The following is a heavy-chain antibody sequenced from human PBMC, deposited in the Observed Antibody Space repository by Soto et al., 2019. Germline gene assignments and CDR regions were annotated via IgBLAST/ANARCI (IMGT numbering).Heavy chain of an antibody. Sequence: SETLSLTCTVSGGSITNGLSSWSWLRQPPGKGLEWIGYISYSAGTHYSPSLESRLTISLDTSKNQFSLNLNSVTAADTAVYYCARDSGSSAYEPDLWGQGTLVTVS. CDR3: ARDSGSSAYEPDL. V-gene: IGHV4-30-4*01. CDR2: ISYSAGT. J-gene: IGHJ5*02. CDR1: GGSITNGLSS. D-gene: IGHD5-12*01.